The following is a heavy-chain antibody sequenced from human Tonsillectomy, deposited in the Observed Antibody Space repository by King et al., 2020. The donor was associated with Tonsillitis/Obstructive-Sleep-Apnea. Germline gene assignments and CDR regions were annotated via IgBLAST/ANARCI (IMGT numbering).Heavy chain of an antibody. CDR3: ARFGPDAFDF. J-gene: IGHJ3*01. Sequence: VQLVESGSELKKPGASVKVSCKASGYTFTSYSINWVRQAPGQGLEWMGWINTNTGIPTFARAFTGHFVFSLETSVTTAYLQISGLKAEDTAVYYCARFGPDAFDFWGQGTMVTVSS. CDR2: INTNTGIP. D-gene: IGHD3-16*01. V-gene: IGHV7-4-1*02. CDR1: GYTFTSYS.